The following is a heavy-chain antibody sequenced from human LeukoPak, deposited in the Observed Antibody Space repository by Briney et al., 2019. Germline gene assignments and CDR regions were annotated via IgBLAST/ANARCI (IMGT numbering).Heavy chain of an antibody. CDR2: INPHSGGT. V-gene: IGHV1-2*02. Sequence: ASVKVSCKASGYTFTDYYMHWVRQAPGQGLEWMGWINPHSGGTDHAQKFQGRVTMTRDTSISTAYMELSRLRSDDTAVYYCAREKDSSGWGFADYWGQGTLVTVSS. D-gene: IGHD6-19*01. CDR1: GYTFTDYY. J-gene: IGHJ4*02. CDR3: AREKDSSGWGFADY.